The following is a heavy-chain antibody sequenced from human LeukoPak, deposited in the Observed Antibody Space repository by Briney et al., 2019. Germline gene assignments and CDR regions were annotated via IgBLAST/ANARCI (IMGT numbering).Heavy chain of an antibody. J-gene: IGHJ4*02. CDR1: GYTFTSYG. CDR2: INVGSDNT. D-gene: IGHD1-26*01. CDR3: ARDSIWGSGTYGFDY. V-gene: IGHV1-3*01. Sequence: ASLKVSCKASGYTFTSYGVSWVRQAPGQRLEWMGWINVGSDNTKYSQNFQGRVTITRDTSASTAYMELSSLRSEDTAVYYCARDSIWGSGTYGFDYWGQGALVTVSS.